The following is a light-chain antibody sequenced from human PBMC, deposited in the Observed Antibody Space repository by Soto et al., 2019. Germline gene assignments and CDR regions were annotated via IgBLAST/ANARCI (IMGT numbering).Light chain of an antibody. V-gene: IGKV3-20*01. CDR3: QQYGSSPLT. Sequence: EIVLTQSPGTLYLSPGEKATLSCRASQSVTSTYLAWYQQKPGQAPRLLIYGASNRATGIPDRFTGSGSGTDFTLTISRLEPEDFAVYYCQQYGSSPLTFGGGTKVEIK. J-gene: IGKJ4*01. CDR1: QSVTSTY. CDR2: GAS.